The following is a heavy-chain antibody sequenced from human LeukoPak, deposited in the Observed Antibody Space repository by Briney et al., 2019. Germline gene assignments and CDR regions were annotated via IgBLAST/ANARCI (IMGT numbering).Heavy chain of an antibody. V-gene: IGHV3-23*01. CDR3: AKDLKRRYYYDSSGYYSSPPFDY. D-gene: IGHD3-22*01. CDR2: ISGSAGST. CDR1: GFTFSSYA. J-gene: IGHJ4*02. Sequence: GGSLRLSCAASGFTFSSYAMSWVRQAPGKGLEWVSAISGSAGSTYYADSVKGRFTISRDNSKNTLYLQMNSLRAEDTAVYYCAKDLKRRYYYDSSGYYSSPPFDYWGQGTLVTVSS.